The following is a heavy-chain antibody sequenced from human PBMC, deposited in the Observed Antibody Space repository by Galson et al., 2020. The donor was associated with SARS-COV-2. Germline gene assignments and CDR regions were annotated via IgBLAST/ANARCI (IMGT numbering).Heavy chain of an antibody. CDR1: GGSISSYY. V-gene: IGHV4-59*01. J-gene: IGHJ6*02. CDR3: ARGVGYSYYYYGMDV. Sequence: SETLSLTCTVSGGSISSYYWSWIRQPPGKGLEWIGYIYYSGSTNYNPSLKSRVTISVDTSKNQFSLKLSSVTAADTAVYYCARGVGYSYYYYGMDVWGQGTTVTVSS. D-gene: IGHD5-18*01. CDR2: IYYSGST.